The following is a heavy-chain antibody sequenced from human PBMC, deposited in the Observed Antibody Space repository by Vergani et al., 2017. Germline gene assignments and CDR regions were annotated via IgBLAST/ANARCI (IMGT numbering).Heavy chain of an antibody. J-gene: IGHJ4*02. CDR3: ASFELGYCSSTSCYYFDY. CDR1: GYSISSGYY. V-gene: IGHV4-38-2*02. D-gene: IGHD2-2*01. CDR2: IYHSGST. Sequence: QVQLQESGPGLVKPSETLSLTCTVSGYSISSGYYWGWIRQPPGKGLEWIGSIYHSGSTYYNPSLKSRVTISVDTSKNQFSLKLSSVTAADTAVYYCASFELGYCSSTSCYYFDYWGQGTLVTVSS.